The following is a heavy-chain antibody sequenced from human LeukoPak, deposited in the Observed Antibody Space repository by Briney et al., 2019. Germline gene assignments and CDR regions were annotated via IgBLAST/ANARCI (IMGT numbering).Heavy chain of an antibody. CDR1: GDSITSYY. CDR2: IHTSGST. Sequence: SETLSLTCTFSGDSITSYYWSWIRQPAGKGLEWIGRIHTSGSTNYNPSLKSRVTMSVDTSENQFSLKLSSVTAADTAVYYCARDRYYYDNSGSTFDYWGQGTLVTVSS. D-gene: IGHD3-22*01. J-gene: IGHJ4*02. V-gene: IGHV4-4*07. CDR3: ARDRYYYDNSGSTFDY.